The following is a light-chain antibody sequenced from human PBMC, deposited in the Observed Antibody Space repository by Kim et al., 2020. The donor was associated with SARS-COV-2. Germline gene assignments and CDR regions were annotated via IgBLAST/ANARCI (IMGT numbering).Light chain of an antibody. V-gene: IGKV1-17*01. CDR2: GAS. CDR1: QDIRND. Sequence: ASWGDRVTITCRASQDIRNDLGWYQQNPGRAPKRLIYGASSLQSGVPSRFSGSGSGTEFTLTISSVQPEDFATYFCLQHSTYPITFGQGTRLEIK. J-gene: IGKJ5*01. CDR3: LQHSTYPIT.